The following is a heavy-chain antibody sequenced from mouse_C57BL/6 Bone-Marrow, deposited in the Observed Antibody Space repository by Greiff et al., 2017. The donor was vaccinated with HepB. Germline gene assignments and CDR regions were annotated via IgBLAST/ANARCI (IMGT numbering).Heavy chain of an antibody. D-gene: IGHD1-1*01. CDR3: ARDPTTVPFFDY. J-gene: IGHJ2*01. V-gene: IGHV5-4*01. Sequence: EVMLVESGGGLVKPGGSLKLSCAASGFTFSSYAMSWVRQTPEKRLEWVATISDGGSYTYYPDNVKGRFTISRDNAKNNLYLQMSHLKSEDTAMYYCARDPTTVPFFDYWGQGTTLTVSS. CDR1: GFTFSSYA. CDR2: ISDGGSYT.